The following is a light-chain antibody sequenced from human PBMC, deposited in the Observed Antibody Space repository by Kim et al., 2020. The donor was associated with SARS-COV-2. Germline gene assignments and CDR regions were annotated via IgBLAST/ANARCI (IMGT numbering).Light chain of an antibody. V-gene: IGKV3-11*01. CDR3: QQRRTWPWT. Sequence: DIVLTQSPATLSLSPGERATLSCRASQGITNSLGWYQQRPGQAPRLLLYDASDRATGIPARFSGSGSGTDFTLTISSLEPEDFAVYHCQQRRTWPWTFGQGTKLEIK. CDR1: QGITNS. CDR2: DAS. J-gene: IGKJ1*01.